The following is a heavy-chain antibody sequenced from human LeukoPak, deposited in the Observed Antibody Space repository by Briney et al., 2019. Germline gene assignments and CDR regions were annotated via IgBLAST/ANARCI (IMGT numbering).Heavy chain of an antibody. D-gene: IGHD5-18*01. CDR2: IYYSGST. CDR3: ARVLDTAMVMDY. Sequence: TSETLSLTCTVSGGSISSYYWSWIRQPPGKGLEWIGYIYYSGSTNYNPSLKSRVTISVDTSKNQFSLKLSSVTAADTAVYYCARVLDTAMVMDYWGQGTLVTVSS. J-gene: IGHJ4*02. CDR1: GGSISSYY. V-gene: IGHV4-59*01.